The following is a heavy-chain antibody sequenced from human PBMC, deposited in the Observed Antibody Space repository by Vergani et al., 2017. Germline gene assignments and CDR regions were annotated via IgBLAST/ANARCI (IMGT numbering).Heavy chain of an antibody. V-gene: IGHV4-59*01. CDR2: IYYSGST. Sequence: QVQLQESGPGLVKPSETLSLTCTVSGGSISSYYWSWIRQPPGKGLEWIGYIYYSGSTNYNPSLKSRVTISVDTSKNQFSLKLSSVTAADTAVYYCARHRSGLHDYWGQGTLVTVSS. CDR1: GGSISSYY. D-gene: IGHD4-11*01. CDR3: ARHRSGLHDY. J-gene: IGHJ4*02.